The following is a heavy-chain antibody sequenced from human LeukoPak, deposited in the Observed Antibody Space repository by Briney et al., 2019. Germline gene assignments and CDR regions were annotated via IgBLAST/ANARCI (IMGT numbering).Heavy chain of an antibody. V-gene: IGHV3-9*01. D-gene: IGHD6-13*01. Sequence: GGSLRLSCAASGFTFDDYSMHWVRQAPGKGLEWVGGISWNSGSIGYADAAKGRFTITRHIAKNTLYLQMHIQSTEHAALYLFAQSGAIAAAGVLDYWGQAALVTDSS. CDR2: ISWNSGSI. J-gene: IGHJ4*02. CDR3: AQSGAIAAAGVLDY. CDR1: GFTFDDYS.